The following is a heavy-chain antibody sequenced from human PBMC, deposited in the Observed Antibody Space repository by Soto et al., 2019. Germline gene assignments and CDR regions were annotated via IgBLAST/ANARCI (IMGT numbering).Heavy chain of an antibody. J-gene: IGHJ5*02. CDR3: ARDREAARPGWFDP. V-gene: IGHV1-18*04. CDR1: GYPFSTYG. D-gene: IGHD6-6*01. Sequence: ASVKVSCKVSGYPFSTYGISWVRQAPGRGLEWMGWISAYNGDTKDAQKFQDRVTMTTDAFTSTAYLELRSLTSDDTAVYYCARDREAARPGWFDPWGQGTLVTVSS. CDR2: ISAYNGDT.